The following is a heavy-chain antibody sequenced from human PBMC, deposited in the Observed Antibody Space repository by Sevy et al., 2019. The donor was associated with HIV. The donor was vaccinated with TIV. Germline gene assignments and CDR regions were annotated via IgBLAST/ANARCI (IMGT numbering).Heavy chain of an antibody. J-gene: IGHJ6*02. D-gene: IGHD5-12*01. CDR2: IYYSGST. Sequence: SETLSLTCTVSGGSISSYYWSWIRQPPGKGLEWIGYIYYSGSTNYNPSLKSLVTISVDTSKNQFSLKLSSVTAADTAVYYWTRDRRDGYNSYYYYGMDVWGQGTTVTVSS. V-gene: IGHV4-59*13. CDR1: GGSISSYY. CDR3: TRDRRDGYNSYYYYGMDV.